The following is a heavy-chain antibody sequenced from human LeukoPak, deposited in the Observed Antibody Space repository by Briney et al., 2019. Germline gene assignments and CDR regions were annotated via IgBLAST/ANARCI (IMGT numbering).Heavy chain of an antibody. D-gene: IGHD5-24*01. CDR1: GFSFSNYD. CDR3: AKGHHRDGYDAFDI. J-gene: IGHJ3*02. CDR2: IRYDGSNK. Sequence: GGSLRLSCAASGFSFSNYDMHWVRQAPGKGLEWVAFIRYDGSNKYYADSVKGRFTISRDNSKNTLYLQMIGLRVEDTAVYYCAKGHHRDGYDAFDIWGQGTMVTVSS. V-gene: IGHV3-30*02.